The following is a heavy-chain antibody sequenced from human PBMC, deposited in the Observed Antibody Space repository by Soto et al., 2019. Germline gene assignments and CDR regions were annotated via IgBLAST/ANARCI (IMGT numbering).Heavy chain of an antibody. V-gene: IGHV2-5*02. D-gene: IGHD4-17*01. Sequence: QITLKESGPTLVKPTQTLTLTCSFSGFSPSSAGVGVGWIRQPPGKALEWLALIAWDDGKRYSPPLKNRLTRTKDSYKNQVVLTMTNMNPVDKATYDCERRRDMVTTRAFRIWGQGTMVTVSS. CDR2: IAWDDGK. J-gene: IGHJ3*02. CDR3: ERRRDMVTTRAFRI. CDR1: GFSPSSAGVG.